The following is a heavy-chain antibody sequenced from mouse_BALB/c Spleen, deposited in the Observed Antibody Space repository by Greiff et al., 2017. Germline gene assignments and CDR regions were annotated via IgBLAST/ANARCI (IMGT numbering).Heavy chain of an antibody. CDR1: GYTFTSYY. CDR2: IYPGNVNT. Sequence: VQLVESGPELVKPGASVRISCKASGYTFTSYYIHWVKQRPGQGLEWIGWIYPGNVNTKYNEKFKGKATLTADKSSSTAYMQLSSLTSEDSAVYFCARGTHYYGSSYWYFDVWGAGTTVTVSS. J-gene: IGHJ1*01. V-gene: IGHV1S56*01. D-gene: IGHD1-1*01. CDR3: ARGTHYYGSSYWYFDV.